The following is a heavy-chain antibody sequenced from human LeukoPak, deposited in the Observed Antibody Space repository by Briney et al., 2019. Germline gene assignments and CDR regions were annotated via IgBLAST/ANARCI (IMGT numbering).Heavy chain of an antibody. V-gene: IGHV4-59*08. CDR1: GDSLSAHY. J-gene: IGHJ5*02. D-gene: IGHD6-19*01. Sequence: RPSETLSLTCTVSGDSLSAHYWSWIRQPPGKGLEWIGYIYGSGSTHYDPSFRGRATISEDTSKNQFSLQLTSVTAADTAVYYCARNVGWYSHDTWGQGTLVTVSS. CDR3: ARNVGWYSHDT. CDR2: IYGSGST.